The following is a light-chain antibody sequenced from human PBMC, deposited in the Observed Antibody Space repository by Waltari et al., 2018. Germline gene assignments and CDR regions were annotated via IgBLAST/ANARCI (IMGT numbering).Light chain of an antibody. CDR1: SSDVGGYDY. Sequence: QSALTQPASVSGSPGQSITISCTGTSSDVGGYDYVSWYQHRPGEAPKLRIYEVTNLPSGGFDRFAGSKSANTASLTISGLQAEDEADYYCSSYTSSDTLIFGGGTKVTVL. V-gene: IGLV2-14*01. CDR3: SSYTSSDTLI. CDR2: EVT. J-gene: IGLJ2*01.